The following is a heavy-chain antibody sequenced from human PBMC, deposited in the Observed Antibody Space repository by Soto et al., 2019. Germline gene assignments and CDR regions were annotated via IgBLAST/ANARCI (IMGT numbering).Heavy chain of an antibody. CDR3: ARDFYYGSGSYQTRYYYYYGMDV. D-gene: IGHD3-10*01. J-gene: IGHJ6*02. Sequence: QVQLVQSGAEVKKPGASVKVSCKASGYTFTSYGISWVRQAPGQGLEWMGWISAYNGNTNYAQKLQGRVTMTTDTSTSTDYMELRSLRSDDTAVYYCARDFYYGSGSYQTRYYYYYGMDVWGQGTTVTVSS. CDR1: GYTFTSYG. V-gene: IGHV1-18*01. CDR2: ISAYNGNT.